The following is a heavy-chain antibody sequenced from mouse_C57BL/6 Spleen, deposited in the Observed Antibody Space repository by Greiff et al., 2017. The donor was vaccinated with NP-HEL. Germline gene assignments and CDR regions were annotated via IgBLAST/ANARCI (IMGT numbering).Heavy chain of an antibody. CDR3: ARSGAYYFDY. Sequence: QVQLQQPGAELVMPGASVKLSCKASGYTFTSYWMHWVKQRPGQGLEWIGEIDPSDSYTNYNQKFKGKSTLTVDKSSSTAYMQLRSLTSEDSAVYYCARSGAYYFDYWGQGTTLTVSS. V-gene: IGHV1-69*01. CDR1: GYTFTSYW. J-gene: IGHJ2*01. D-gene: IGHD3-2*02. CDR2: IDPSDSYT.